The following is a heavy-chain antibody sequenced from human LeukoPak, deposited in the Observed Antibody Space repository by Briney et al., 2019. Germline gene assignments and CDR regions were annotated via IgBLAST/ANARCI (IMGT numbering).Heavy chain of an antibody. V-gene: IGHV4-59*01. CDR2: IYYRGNP. D-gene: IGHD3-10*01. Sequence: SETLSLTCTVSGGSISSYYWSWIRQPPGKGLEWIGYIYYRGNPNYNPSLKSRVTISLDTSKSQISLRLSSVTAADTAVYYCATMVQGVHTYFGSWGQGNLVAVSS. CDR1: GGSISSYY. J-gene: IGHJ4*02. CDR3: ATMVQGVHTYFGS.